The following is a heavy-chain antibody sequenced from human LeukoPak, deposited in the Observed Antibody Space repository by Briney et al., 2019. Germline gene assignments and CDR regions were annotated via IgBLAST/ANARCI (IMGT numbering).Heavy chain of an antibody. CDR1: GYIFSSYG. CDR2: IIPIFGTA. J-gene: IGHJ5*02. D-gene: IGHD4-17*01. Sequence: SVKVSCKASGYIFSSYGISWVRQAPGQGLEWMGGIIPIFGTANYAQKFQGRVTITADESTSTAYMELSSLRSEDTAVYYCARDVSSATVTSNWFDPWGQGTLVTVSS. V-gene: IGHV1-69*13. CDR3: ARDVSSATVTSNWFDP.